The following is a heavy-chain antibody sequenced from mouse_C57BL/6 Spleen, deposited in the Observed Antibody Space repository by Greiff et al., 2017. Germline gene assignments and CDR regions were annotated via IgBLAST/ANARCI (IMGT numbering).Heavy chain of an antibody. J-gene: IGHJ4*01. CDR1: GYTFTDYY. CDR3: ARDPRGAMDY. Sequence: VQLQQSGPELVKPGASVKISCKASGYTFTDYYINWVKQRPGPGLEWIGWIYPGSGNTKYNEKFKGKATLTVDTSSSTAYMQLSILTSEDSAVYFCARDPRGAMDYWGQGTSVTVSS. CDR2: IYPGSGNT. V-gene: IGHV1-84*01.